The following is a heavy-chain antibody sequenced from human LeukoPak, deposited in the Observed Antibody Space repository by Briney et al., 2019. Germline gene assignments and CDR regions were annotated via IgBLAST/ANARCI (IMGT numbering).Heavy chain of an antibody. V-gene: IGHV3-73*01. D-gene: IGHD3-10*01. CDR1: GFTFSGSA. CDR3: TSLAYGSGSYYIAGYY. CDR2: IRSKANSYAT. Sequence: PGGSLRLSYAASGFTFSGSAMHWVRQASGKGLEWVGRIRSKANSYATAYAASVKGRFTISRDDSKNTAYLQMNSLKTEDTAVYYCTSLAYGSGSYYIAGYYWGQGTLVTVSS. J-gene: IGHJ4*02.